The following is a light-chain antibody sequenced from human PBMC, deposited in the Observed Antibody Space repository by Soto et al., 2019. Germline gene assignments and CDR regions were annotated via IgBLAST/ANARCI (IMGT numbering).Light chain of an antibody. Sequence: DIVMTQSPDSLAVSLGERATINCKSSQDVLYSSNNKNYLAWYQQKPGQPPKLLIYWASTRESGVPDRFSGSGCGTDFTLTVSSLQAEDVAVYYCQQYYNTPWTFGQGTKEEIK. CDR1: QDVLYSSNNKNY. CDR3: QQYYNTPWT. J-gene: IGKJ1*01. V-gene: IGKV4-1*01. CDR2: WAS.